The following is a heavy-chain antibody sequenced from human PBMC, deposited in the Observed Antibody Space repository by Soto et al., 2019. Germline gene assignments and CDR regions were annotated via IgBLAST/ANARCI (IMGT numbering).Heavy chain of an antibody. CDR1: GFTFSSYA. CDR2: ITGDGLTT. CDR3: AKDPLQLVSGLFDP. J-gene: IGHJ5*02. D-gene: IGHD3-10*01. V-gene: IGHV3-23*01. Sequence: GGSLRLSCAASGFTFSSYATSWVRQAPGKGLDWVSTITGDGLTTYDADSVKGRFTISRDNSKSTLYLQLNSLRADDTAVYYCAKDPLQLVSGLFDPWGQGTLVTVSS.